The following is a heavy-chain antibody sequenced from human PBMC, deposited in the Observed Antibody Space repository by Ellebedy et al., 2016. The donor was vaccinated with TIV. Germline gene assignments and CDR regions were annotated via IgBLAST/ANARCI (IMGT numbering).Heavy chain of an antibody. Sequence: AASVKVSCKASGYIFTDYYLHWVRQVPGQGLEWMGWFSPKNNDRKYAQKFEGCVTMSRDTSISTAYIEVSRLRPDETAVYYCARGTGTTGTSFDYWGQGALVIVSS. V-gene: IGHV1-2*04. J-gene: IGHJ4*02. D-gene: IGHD1-1*01. CDR3: ARGTGTTGTSFDY. CDR1: GYIFTDYY. CDR2: FSPKNNDR.